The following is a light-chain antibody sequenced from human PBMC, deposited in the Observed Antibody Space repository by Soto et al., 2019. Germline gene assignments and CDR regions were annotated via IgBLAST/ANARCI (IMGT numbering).Light chain of an antibody. CDR2: WAS. CDR1: QSVLYSSNNKNY. Sequence: DIVMTQSPDSLAVSLGERATINCKSSQSVLYSSNNKNYLAWYQQKPGQPPKLLIYWASTRESGVPDRFSGSGSGTDFTLTISSLQAEDVAVYYCQKYYSTPRTFGHGTKVDIK. J-gene: IGKJ1*01. V-gene: IGKV4-1*01. CDR3: QKYYSTPRT.